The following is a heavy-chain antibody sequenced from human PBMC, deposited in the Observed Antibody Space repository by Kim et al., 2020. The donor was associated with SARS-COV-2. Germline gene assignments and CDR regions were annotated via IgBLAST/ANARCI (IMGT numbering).Heavy chain of an antibody. D-gene: IGHD2-2*01. Sequence: GGSLRLSCAASGFTFSSYDMHWVRQVTGKGLEWVSGIGTAADTFYPGSVKGRFTISRENAKNSLYLQMNSLTAGDTAVYYCARATNCSRTTCNYYGMDVWGQGTTVTVSS. CDR3: ARATNCSRTTCNYYGMDV. CDR2: IGTAADT. J-gene: IGHJ6*02. CDR1: GFTFSSYD. V-gene: IGHV3-13*01.